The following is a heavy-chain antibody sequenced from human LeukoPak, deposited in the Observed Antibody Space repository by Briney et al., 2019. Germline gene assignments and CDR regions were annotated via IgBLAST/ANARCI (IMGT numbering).Heavy chain of an antibody. D-gene: IGHD2-15*01. CDR2: ISSSSTYI. J-gene: IGHJ3*02. V-gene: IGHV3-21*01. CDR1: GFTFNNYN. Sequence: SGGSLRLSCTASGFTFNNYNLNWVRQASGKGLEWVSSISSSSTYIYYADSVKGRFTVSRDNAKSSVYLQMNSLRSEDTAVYYCARPTWSYNAFDIWGRGTLVTVSS. CDR3: ARPTWSYNAFDI.